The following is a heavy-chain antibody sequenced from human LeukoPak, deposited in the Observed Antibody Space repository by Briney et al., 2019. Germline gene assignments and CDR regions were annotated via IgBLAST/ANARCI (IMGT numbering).Heavy chain of an antibody. D-gene: IGHD4-11*01. CDR3: ARDFPRPPQVTTGYNWFDP. Sequence: GASVKVSCKASGYTFTSYGISWVRQAPGQGLEWMGWISAYNGNTNYAQKLQGRVTMTTDTSTSTAYMELRSLRSDDTAVYYCARDFPRPPQVTTGYNWFDPWGQGTLVTVSS. CDR2: ISAYNGNT. V-gene: IGHV1-18*01. J-gene: IGHJ5*02. CDR1: GYTFTSYG.